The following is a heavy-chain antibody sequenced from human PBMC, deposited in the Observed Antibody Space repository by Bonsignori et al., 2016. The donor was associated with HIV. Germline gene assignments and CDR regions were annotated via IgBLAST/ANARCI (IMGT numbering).Heavy chain of an antibody. J-gene: IGHJ5*02. Sequence: WVRQAPGQGLEWMGWMNPNSGNTGYAQKFQGRVTMTRNTSISTAYMELSSLRSEDTAVYYCARAYSSSWYNWFDPWGQGTLVTVSS. CDR2: MNPNSGNT. CDR3: ARAYSSSWYNWFDP. V-gene: IGHV1-8*01. D-gene: IGHD6-13*01.